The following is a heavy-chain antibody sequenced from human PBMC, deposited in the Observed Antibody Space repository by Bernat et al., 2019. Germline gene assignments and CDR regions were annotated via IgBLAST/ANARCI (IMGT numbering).Heavy chain of an antibody. V-gene: IGHV3-33*01. CDR3: ARDGIAVADY. Sequence: QVQLVESGGGVVQPGRSLRLSCAASGFTFSSYGMHWVRQAPGKGLEWVAVIWYDGSNKYYADSVKGRFTISRDSSKNTLYLQMNSLRAEDTAVYYCARDGIAVADYWGQGTLVTVSS. J-gene: IGHJ4*02. D-gene: IGHD6-19*01. CDR2: IWYDGSNK. CDR1: GFTFSSYG.